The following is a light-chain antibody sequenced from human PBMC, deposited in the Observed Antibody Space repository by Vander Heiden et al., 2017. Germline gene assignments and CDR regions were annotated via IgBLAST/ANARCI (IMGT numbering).Light chain of an antibody. J-gene: IGKJ5*01. CDR1: RDISNS. CDR3: QHYHTSPIT. Sequence: ILLTQSPSSLSASVGDRVSITCRATRDISNSLAWFQQKPRKAPKSLIYAASTLQSRVPSRFSGSGSGTEFTLTISSLQPADFATYYCQHYHTSPITFGQGTRLEIK. V-gene: IGKV1-16*01. CDR2: AAS.